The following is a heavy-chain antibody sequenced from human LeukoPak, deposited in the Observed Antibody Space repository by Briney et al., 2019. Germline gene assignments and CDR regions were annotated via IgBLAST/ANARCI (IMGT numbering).Heavy chain of an antibody. CDR3: ARGGNLLRYAFDI. J-gene: IGHJ3*02. D-gene: IGHD4-23*01. CDR1: GGSFSGYY. V-gene: IGHV4-34*01. CDR2: INHSGST. Sequence: SETLSLTCAVYGGSFSGYYWSWIRQPPGKGLEWIGEINHSGSTNYNPSLKSRVTISVDTSKNQFSLKLSSVTAADTAVYYCARGGNLLRYAFDIWGQGTMVTVSS.